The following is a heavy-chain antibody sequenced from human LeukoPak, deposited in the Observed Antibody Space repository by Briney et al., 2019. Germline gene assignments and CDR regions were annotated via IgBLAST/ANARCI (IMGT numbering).Heavy chain of an antibody. V-gene: IGHV3-30*03. D-gene: IGHD6-19*01. CDR3: AREKETQWLAAFDY. CDR1: GFTFSSYG. J-gene: IGHJ4*02. Sequence: GGSLRLSCAASGFTFSSYGMHWVRRAPGKGLEWVAVISYDGSNKYYADSVKGRFTISRDNSKNTLYLQMNSLRAEDTAVYYCAREKETQWLAAFDYWGQGTLVTVSS. CDR2: ISYDGSNK.